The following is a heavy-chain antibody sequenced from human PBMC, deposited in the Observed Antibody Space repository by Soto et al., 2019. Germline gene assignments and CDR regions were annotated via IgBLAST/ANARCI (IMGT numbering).Heavy chain of an antibody. D-gene: IGHD1-1*01. CDR3: ARRSATGYYFDY. Sequence: QVQLVQSGAEVKKPGASVKVSCKASGYTFTSYYMHWVRQAPGQGLEWMGIINPSGGSTSYAQKFQGRVTMTRDTSTSTFYMELSSLRSEDTAVYYCARRSATGYYFDYWGQGTLVTVSS. J-gene: IGHJ4*02. CDR2: INPSGGST. V-gene: IGHV1-46*03. CDR1: GYTFTSYY.